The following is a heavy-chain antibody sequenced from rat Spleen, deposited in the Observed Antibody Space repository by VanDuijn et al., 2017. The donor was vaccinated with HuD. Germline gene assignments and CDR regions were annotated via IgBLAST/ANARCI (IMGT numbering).Heavy chain of an antibody. Sequence: EVQLVESGGGLVQPGRSLKLSCVASGFTFNNYWMTWIRQSPGKGLEWVASITNFAGRTHYPDSVKGRFTISRDIAKSTLFLQMNSLKSEDTATYYGVREAAGVVSWGQGVMVTVSS. CDR3: VREAAGVVS. D-gene: IGHD1-11*01. CDR1: GFTFNNYW. CDR2: ITNFAGRT. J-gene: IGHJ2*01. V-gene: IGHV5-31*01.